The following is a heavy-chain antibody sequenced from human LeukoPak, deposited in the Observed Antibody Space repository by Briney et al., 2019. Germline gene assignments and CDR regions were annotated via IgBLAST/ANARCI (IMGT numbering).Heavy chain of an antibody. V-gene: IGHV3-9*01. CDR1: GFTFDDYA. Sequence: GGSLRLSCAASGFTFDDYAMHWVRQTPGKGLEWVSGISWNSGSIGYADSVKGRFTISRDNAKNSLYLQMNSLRAEDTALYYCAKGGLLRFGELLFTFFDYWGQGTLVTVSS. D-gene: IGHD3-10*01. CDR3: AKGGLLRFGELLFTFFDY. J-gene: IGHJ4*02. CDR2: ISWNSGSI.